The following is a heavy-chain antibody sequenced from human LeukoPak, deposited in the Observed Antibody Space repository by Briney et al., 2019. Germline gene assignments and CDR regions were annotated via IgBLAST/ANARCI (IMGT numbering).Heavy chain of an antibody. Sequence: GGSLRLSCAASGFTFSSYAIHWVRQAPGKGLEWVAVTSYDGGNKYYADSVKGRFTISRDNSKNTLYLQMNSLRAEDTAVYYCAKDRGDYYDSSGYYSGGFDIWGQGTMVTVSS. CDR1: GFTFSSYA. D-gene: IGHD3-22*01. CDR3: AKDRGDYYDSSGYYSGGFDI. V-gene: IGHV3-30*04. J-gene: IGHJ3*02. CDR2: TSYDGGNK.